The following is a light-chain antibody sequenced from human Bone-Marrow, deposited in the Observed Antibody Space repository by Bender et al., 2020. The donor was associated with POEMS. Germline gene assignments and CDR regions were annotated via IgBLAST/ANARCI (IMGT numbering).Light chain of an antibody. CDR3: CSYAGSDTYVV. V-gene: IGLV2-8*01. CDR2: EIN. CDR1: SRDVGAYRS. Sequence: QSALTQPPSASGSPGQSVTFSCTGTSRDVGAYRSVSWYQHHPGKAPKLIIYEINKRSAGVPDRFSGSKSGSTASLTVSGLQAEDEADYYCCSYAGSDTYVVFGGGTKVTVL. J-gene: IGLJ2*01.